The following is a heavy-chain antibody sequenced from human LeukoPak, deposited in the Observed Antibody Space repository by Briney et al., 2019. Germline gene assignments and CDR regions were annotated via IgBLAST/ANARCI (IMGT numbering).Heavy chain of an antibody. V-gene: IGHV3-21*01. CDR3: ARDPYGDYESGAFDI. Sequence: NAGGSLRLSCAASGSTFSSYSMNWVRQAPGKGLEWVSSISSSSSYIYYADSVKGRSTISRDNAKNSLYLQMNSLRAEDTAVYYCARDPYGDYESGAFDIWGQGTMVTVSS. CDR2: ISSSSSYI. CDR1: GSTFSSYS. D-gene: IGHD4-17*01. J-gene: IGHJ3*02.